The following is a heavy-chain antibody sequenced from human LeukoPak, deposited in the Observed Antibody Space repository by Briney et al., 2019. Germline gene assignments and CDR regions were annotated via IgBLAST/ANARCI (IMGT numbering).Heavy chain of an antibody. CDR1: GITFSSYN. Sequence: GGSLRLSCAASGITFSSYNMNWVRQAPGKGLGWVSSVSSSSYYIYYADSVKGRFTISRDNAKNSLYLQMNSLRAEDTAVYYCASQYCTNSVCYFDYWGQGTLVTVSS. CDR3: ASQYCTNSVCYFDY. D-gene: IGHD2-8*01. CDR2: VSSSSYYI. V-gene: IGHV3-21*01. J-gene: IGHJ4*02.